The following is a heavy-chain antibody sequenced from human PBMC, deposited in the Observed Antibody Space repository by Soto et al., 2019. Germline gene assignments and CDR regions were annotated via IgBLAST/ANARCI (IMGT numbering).Heavy chain of an antibody. CDR1: GYTFTSDG. CDR3: ARVLWFGELSHYYYAMDV. J-gene: IGHJ6*02. Sequence: QVQLVQSGAEVKKPGASVKVSLRASGYTFTSDGISWVRQAPGQGLEWMGWISAYNGNTNYAQKLQGRVTMTTDTSTSTAYMDLRSLRSDDTAVYYCARVLWFGELSHYYYAMDVWGQGTTVTVSS. V-gene: IGHV1-18*01. D-gene: IGHD3-10*01. CDR2: ISAYNGNT.